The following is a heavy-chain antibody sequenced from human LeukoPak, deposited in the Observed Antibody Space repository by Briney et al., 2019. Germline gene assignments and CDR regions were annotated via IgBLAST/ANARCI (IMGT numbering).Heavy chain of an antibody. V-gene: IGHV3-30*02. Sequence: GGSLRLSCAASGFTFSSYGMHWVRQAPGKGLEWVAFIRYDGSNKYYADSVKGRFTISRDNSKNTLYLQMNSLRAEDTAVYYCAKDSGRNAEYFQHWGQGTLVTVSS. D-gene: IGHD1-26*01. J-gene: IGHJ1*01. CDR1: GFTFSSYG. CDR2: IRYDGSNK. CDR3: AKDSGRNAEYFQH.